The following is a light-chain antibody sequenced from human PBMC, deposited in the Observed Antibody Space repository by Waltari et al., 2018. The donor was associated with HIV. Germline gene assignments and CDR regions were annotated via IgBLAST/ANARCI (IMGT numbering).Light chain of an antibody. CDR2: LNSDGIH. J-gene: IGLJ3*02. CDR3: QTWATGIQV. Sequence: QLVLTQSPSASASLGASVKLTCTLSSGHSSYAIAWHQQQPEKGPRYLMKLNSDGIHIKGDGIPDRFSGSSSGTERYLTISSVQSEDEADYYCQTWATGIQVFGGGTKLTVL. CDR1: SGHSSYA. V-gene: IGLV4-69*01.